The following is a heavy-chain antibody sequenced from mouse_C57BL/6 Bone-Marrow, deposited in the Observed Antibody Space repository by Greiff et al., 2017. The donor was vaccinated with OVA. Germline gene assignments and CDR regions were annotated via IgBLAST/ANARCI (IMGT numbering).Heavy chain of an antibody. V-gene: IGHV5-17*01. CDR3: ARYDAAWFAY. CDR2: ISSGSSTI. Sequence: EVKLMESGGGLVKPGGSLKLSCAASGFTFSDYGMHWVRQAPEKGLEWVAYISSGSSTIYYADTVKGRFTISRDNAKNTLFLQMTSLRSEDTAMYYCARYDAAWFAYWGQGTLVTVSA. D-gene: IGHD2-12*01. CDR1: GFTFSDYG. J-gene: IGHJ3*01.